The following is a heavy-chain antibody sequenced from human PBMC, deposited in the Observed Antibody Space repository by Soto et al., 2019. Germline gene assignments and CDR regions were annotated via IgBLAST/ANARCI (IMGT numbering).Heavy chain of an antibody. V-gene: IGHV3-23*01. CDR2: ISGGRSGT. D-gene: IGHD2-2*01. Sequence: EVQLLESGGGLVQPGGSLRLSCAASGFTFSTYAMSWVRQAPGKGLEWVSAISGGRSGTYYADSVRGRITLSRDDSTNTLYLQMNLLRAEDTALYYCAKGSLGYCSGAICYFFVGFWGQGTLVTVSS. J-gene: IGHJ4*02. CDR1: GFTFSTYA. CDR3: AKGSLGYCSGAICYFFVGF.